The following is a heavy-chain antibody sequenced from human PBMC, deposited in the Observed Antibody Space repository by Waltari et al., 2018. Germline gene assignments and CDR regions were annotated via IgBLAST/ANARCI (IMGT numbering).Heavy chain of an antibody. CDR2: ISYDESNK. D-gene: IGHD5-12*01. V-gene: IGHV3-30-3*01. Sequence: QVQLVESGGGLVQPGRSLRLSCAASGFTFRPYATHWVRQAPGKGLEWVAVISYDESNKYYADSVKGRFTISRDNSKNTLYLQMNSLRAEDTAGYYCAREQENSGLWGQGTLVTVSS. CDR3: AREQENSGL. J-gene: IGHJ4*02. CDR1: GFTFRPYA.